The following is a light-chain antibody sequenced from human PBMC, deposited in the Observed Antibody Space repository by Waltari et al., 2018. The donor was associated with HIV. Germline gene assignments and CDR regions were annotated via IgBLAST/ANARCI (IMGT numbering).Light chain of an antibody. V-gene: IGLV2-14*01. Sequence: QSALTQPASVSGSPGQSITISCTGTSSDVGGYNYVSWYQQHPGKAPKLMIHEVSNRPSGVSHRFSGSKSVNTASLTISGLQAEDEADYYCSSYTSSSTPVFGTGTKVTVL. CDR1: SSDVGGYNY. CDR3: SSYTSSSTPV. J-gene: IGLJ1*01. CDR2: EVS.